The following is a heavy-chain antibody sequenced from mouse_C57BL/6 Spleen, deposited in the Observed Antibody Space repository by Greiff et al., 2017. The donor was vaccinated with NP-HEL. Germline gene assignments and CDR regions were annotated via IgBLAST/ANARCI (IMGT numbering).Heavy chain of an antibody. CDR2: IYPGSGNT. V-gene: IGHV1-76*01. J-gene: IGHJ2*01. D-gene: IGHD1-1*01. CDR1: GYTFTDYY. CDR3: GRDGIYYGSSFYYFDY. Sequence: VQLQQSGAELVRPGASVKLSCKASGYTFTDYYINWVKQRPGQGLEWIARIYPGSGNTYYNEKFKGKATLTAEKSSSTAYMQLSSLTSEDSAVYFWGRDGIYYGSSFYYFDYRGQGATLTVSS.